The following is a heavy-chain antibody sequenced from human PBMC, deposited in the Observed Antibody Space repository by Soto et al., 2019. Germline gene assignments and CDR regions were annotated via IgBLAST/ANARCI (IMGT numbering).Heavy chain of an antibody. CDR1: GFTFSNAW. Sequence: EVQLVESGGGLVKPGGSLRLSCAASGFTFSNAWMNWVRQAPGKGLEWVGRIKSKTDGGTTDYAAPVKGRFTISRDDSKNTLYLQMNSLKTEDTAVYYCTTVWNDVSVYYYSYGMDVWGQGTTVTVSS. J-gene: IGHJ6*02. D-gene: IGHD1-1*01. CDR3: TTVWNDVSVYYYSYGMDV. CDR2: IKSKTDGGTT. V-gene: IGHV3-15*07.